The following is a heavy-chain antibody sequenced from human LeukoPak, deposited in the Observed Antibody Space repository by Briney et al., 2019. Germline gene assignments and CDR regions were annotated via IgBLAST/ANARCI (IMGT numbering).Heavy chain of an antibody. Sequence: PSETLSLTCAVYGGSFSGYYWSWIRQPPGKGLEWIGEINHSGSTNYNPSLKSRATISVDASKNQFSLKLSSVTAADTAVYYCARGFVLRFLEWPIFDYWGQGTLVTVSS. CDR3: ARGFVLRFLEWPIFDY. CDR2: INHSGST. D-gene: IGHD3-3*01. J-gene: IGHJ4*02. V-gene: IGHV4-34*01. CDR1: GGSFSGYY.